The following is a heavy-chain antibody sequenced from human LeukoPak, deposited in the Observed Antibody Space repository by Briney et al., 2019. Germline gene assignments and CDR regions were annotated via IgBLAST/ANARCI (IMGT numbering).Heavy chain of an antibody. CDR2: ISSSSSYI. D-gene: IGHD6-19*01. Sequence: GGSLRLSCAASGFTFSSYSMNWVRQAPGKGLEWVSSISSSSSYIYYADSVKGRFTISRDNAKNSLYLQMNSLRAEDTAVYYCATLGGDSSGWYNYYYYMDVWGKGTTVTISS. V-gene: IGHV3-21*01. CDR3: ATLGGDSSGWYNYYYYMDV. CDR1: GFTFSSYS. J-gene: IGHJ6*03.